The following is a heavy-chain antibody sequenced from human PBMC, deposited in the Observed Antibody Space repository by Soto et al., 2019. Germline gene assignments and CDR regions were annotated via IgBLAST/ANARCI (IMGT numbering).Heavy chain of an antibody. D-gene: IGHD3-3*01. J-gene: IGHJ4*02. CDR3: ARDGSGYDFWSGPYFFDY. CDR1: GGSISTYY. V-gene: IGHV4-59*01. CDR2: IYYNGRT. Sequence: SETLSLTCTVSGGSISTYYWSWIRQPPGKGQEWIGYIYYNGRTNYNPSLEGRVTISLDTSKSQFSLKLSSVSAADTAVYYCARDGSGYDFWSGPYFFDYWGPGTLVTVSS.